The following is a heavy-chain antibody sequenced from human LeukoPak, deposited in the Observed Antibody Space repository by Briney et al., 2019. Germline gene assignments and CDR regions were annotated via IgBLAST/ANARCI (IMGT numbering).Heavy chain of an antibody. V-gene: IGHV3-9*01. J-gene: IGHJ4*01. D-gene: IGHD5-24*01. CDR2: ISWDSVGI. Sequence: PGGSLRLSCAASGFTFGYYGIHWVRQGPGKSLEWVASISWDSVGIDYGDSVKGRFTISRDNAKNSLYLQMNSLRAEDTALYYCAGGQGMATRKRYCDNWGHGTLVTVSS. CDR3: AGGQGMATRKRYCDN. CDR1: GFTFGYYG.